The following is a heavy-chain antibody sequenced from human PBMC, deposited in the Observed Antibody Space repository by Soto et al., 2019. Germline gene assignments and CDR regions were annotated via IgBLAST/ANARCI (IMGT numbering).Heavy chain of an antibody. J-gene: IGHJ6*02. V-gene: IGHV1-3*01. CDR2: INGGNGHT. CDR1: GYTFSTYA. Sequence: ASVKVSCKAAGYTFSTYALHWVRQAPGQELEWMGWINGGNGHTRYSQKFKDRVTISRDTPASTAYMELSGLRSEDTAVYYCARGKAMAENYYYYGMDVWGQGTTVNVSS. CDR3: ARGKAMAENYYYYGMDV.